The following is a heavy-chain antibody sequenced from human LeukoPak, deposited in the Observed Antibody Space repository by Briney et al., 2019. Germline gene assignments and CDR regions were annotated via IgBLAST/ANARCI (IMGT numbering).Heavy chain of an antibody. CDR2: ISSNGGST. J-gene: IGHJ6*03. CDR1: GFTFSSYA. V-gene: IGHV3-64*01. CDR3: ARGLKATIFQLYYYYYMDV. Sequence: GGSLRLSCAASGFTFSSYAMHWVRQAPGKGLEYVSAISSNGGSTYYANSVKGRFTISRDNSKNTLYLRMGSLRAEDMAVYYCARGLKATIFQLYYYYYMDVWGKGTTVTVSS. D-gene: IGHD5-12*01.